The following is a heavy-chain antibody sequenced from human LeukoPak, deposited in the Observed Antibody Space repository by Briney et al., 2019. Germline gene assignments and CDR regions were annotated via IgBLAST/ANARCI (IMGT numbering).Heavy chain of an antibody. CDR1: GYTFAGYY. D-gene: IGHD2-2*01. Sequence: ASVKVSCKASGYTFAGYYMHWVRQAPGQGLEWMGWINPNSGGTNYAQKFQGRVTMTRDTSISTAYMELSRLRSDDTAVYYCARDQAIVVVPRNWFDPWGQGTLVTVSS. V-gene: IGHV1-2*02. CDR2: INPNSGGT. CDR3: ARDQAIVVVPRNWFDP. J-gene: IGHJ5*02.